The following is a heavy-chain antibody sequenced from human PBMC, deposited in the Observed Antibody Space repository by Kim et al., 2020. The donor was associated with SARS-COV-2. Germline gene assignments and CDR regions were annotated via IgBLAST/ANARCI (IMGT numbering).Heavy chain of an antibody. CDR3: VKDPYCSSTSCYADYAFDI. D-gene: IGHD2-2*01. V-gene: IGHV3-64D*06. Sequence: GRFNISRDNSKNTLYLQMSSLRAEDTAVYYCVKDPYCSSTSCYADYAFDIWGQGTMVTVSS. J-gene: IGHJ3*02.